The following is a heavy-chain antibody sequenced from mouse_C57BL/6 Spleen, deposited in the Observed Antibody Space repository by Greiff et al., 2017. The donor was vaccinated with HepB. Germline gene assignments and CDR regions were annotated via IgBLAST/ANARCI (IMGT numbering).Heavy chain of an antibody. Sequence: VQLQQPGAELVKPGASVKLSCKASGYTFTSYWMQWVKQRPGQGLEWIGEIDPSDSYTNYNQKFKGKATLTVDTSSSTAYMQLSSLTSEDSAVYYCACRNYGYFDVWGTGTTVTVSS. J-gene: IGHJ1*03. CDR1: GYTFTSYW. CDR3: ACRNYGYFDV. V-gene: IGHV1-50*01. CDR2: IDPSDSYT.